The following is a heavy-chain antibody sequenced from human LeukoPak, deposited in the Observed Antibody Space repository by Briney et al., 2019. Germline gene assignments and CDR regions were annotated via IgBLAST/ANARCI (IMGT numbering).Heavy chain of an antibody. CDR1: GGSFSGYY. Sequence: SETLSLTCAVYGGSFSGYYWGWIRQPPGKGLEWIGEINHSGSTNYNPSLKSRVTISVDTSKNQFSLKLSSVTAADTAVYYCARSGYSYGGPRYYYYYGMDVWGQGTTVTVSS. CDR3: ARSGYSYGGPRYYYYYGMDV. V-gene: IGHV4-34*01. CDR2: INHSGST. J-gene: IGHJ6*02. D-gene: IGHD5-18*01.